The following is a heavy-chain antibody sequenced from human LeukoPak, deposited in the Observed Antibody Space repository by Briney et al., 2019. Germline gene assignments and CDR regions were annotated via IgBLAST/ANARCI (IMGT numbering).Heavy chain of an antibody. J-gene: IGHJ5*02. CDR2: INPIFGTD. Sequence: SVKVSCKASGGTFSSHFISWVRQAPGQGLEWMGGINPIFGTDHYAQKFQDRVTITADISTSTVYMELSNLRSEDTAMYYCARDEEGDCGGDCYNWFAPWGQGTLVTVSS. D-gene: IGHD2-21*02. CDR3: ARDEEGDCGGDCYNWFAP. CDR1: GGTFSSHF. V-gene: IGHV1-69*06.